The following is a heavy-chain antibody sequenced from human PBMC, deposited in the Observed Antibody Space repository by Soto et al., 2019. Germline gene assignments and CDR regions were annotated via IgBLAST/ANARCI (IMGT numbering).Heavy chain of an antibody. J-gene: IGHJ4*02. V-gene: IGHV3-11*06. Sequence: QVQLVESGGGLVKPGGSLRLSCAASGFPFSDYYMSWIRQAPGKGLEWISYISSSSDYTNYADSVKGRFTISRDNAKNSLYLQMNSLRAADTAVYYCARYAPPIDYWGQGTLVTVSS. CDR1: GFPFSDYY. D-gene: IGHD2-8*01. CDR3: ARYAPPIDY. CDR2: ISSSSDYT.